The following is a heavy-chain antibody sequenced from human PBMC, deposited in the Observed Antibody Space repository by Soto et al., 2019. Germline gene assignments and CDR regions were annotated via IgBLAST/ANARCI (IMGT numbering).Heavy chain of an antibody. CDR2: IYYTGST. CDR1: GASVSSSFFY. V-gene: IGHV4-61*01. J-gene: IGHJ4*02. D-gene: IGHD1-1*01. CDR3: ARITTSSGWSLFDS. Sequence: ETLSRTCTVSGASVSSSFFYWSWVRQPPGQRLEWIGYIYYTGSTNYNPSLASRVAMSVDTSKKQFTLNLRSLTAADTARYYCARITTSSGWSLFDSWGQGMLVTVYS.